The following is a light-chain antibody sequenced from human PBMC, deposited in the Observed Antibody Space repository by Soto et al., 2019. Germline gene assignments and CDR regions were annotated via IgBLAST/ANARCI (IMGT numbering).Light chain of an antibody. CDR3: QQYYSTPRT. V-gene: IGKV4-1*01. Sequence: DIVMTQSPDSLAVSLGERATINCKSSQRGLYSSNNKDYLSWYQQKPGQPPKLLIYWASTRESGVPDRFSGSGSGTDFTLTISSLQPEDLAVYYCQQYYSTPRTFDQGTKVEIK. CDR2: WAS. CDR1: QRGLYSSNNKDY. J-gene: IGKJ1*01.